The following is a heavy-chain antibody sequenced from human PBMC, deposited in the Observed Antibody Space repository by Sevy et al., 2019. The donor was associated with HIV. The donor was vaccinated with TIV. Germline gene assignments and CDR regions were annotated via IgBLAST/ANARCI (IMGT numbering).Heavy chain of an antibody. CDR2: MNPNSGNT. CDR1: GYTFTSYD. CDR3: ASLRVVPAAPYYYYGMDV. J-gene: IGHJ6*02. D-gene: IGHD2-2*01. V-gene: IGHV1-8*01. Sequence: ASVKVSCKASGYTFTSYDINWVRQATGQGLEWMGWMNPNSGNTGYAQKFQGRVTMTRNTSISTAYMELSSLRSEDTAVYYCASLRVVPAAPYYYYGMDVWGQRTTVTVSS.